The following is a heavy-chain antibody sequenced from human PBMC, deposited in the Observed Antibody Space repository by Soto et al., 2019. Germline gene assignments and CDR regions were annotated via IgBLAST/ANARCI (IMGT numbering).Heavy chain of an antibody. V-gene: IGHV3-23*01. CDR3: AKYHCSSTSCYGLYYYYMDV. CDR1: GFTFSSYA. CDR2: ISGSGGST. D-gene: IGHD2-2*01. J-gene: IGHJ6*03. Sequence: GGSLRLSCAASGFTFSSYAMSWVRQAPGKGLEWVSAISGSGGSTYYADSVKGRFTISRDNSKNTLYLQMNSLRAEDTAVYYFAKYHCSSTSCYGLYYYYMDVWGKGTTVTVSS.